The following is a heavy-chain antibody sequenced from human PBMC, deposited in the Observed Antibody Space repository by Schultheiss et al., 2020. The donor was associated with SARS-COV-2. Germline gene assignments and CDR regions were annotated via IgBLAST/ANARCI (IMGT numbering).Heavy chain of an antibody. Sequence: GGSLRLSCAASGFTFSSYGMHWVRQAPGKGLEWVSSISSSSSYIYYADSVKGRFTISRDNAKNSLYLQMNSLRAEDTAVYYCARTISGRSPKQWLVQDGMDDWGQRTSGTVSS. D-gene: IGHD6-19*01. CDR2: ISSSSSYI. V-gene: IGHV3-21*01. CDR1: GFTFSSYG. CDR3: ARTISGRSPKQWLVQDGMDD. J-gene: IGHJ6*02.